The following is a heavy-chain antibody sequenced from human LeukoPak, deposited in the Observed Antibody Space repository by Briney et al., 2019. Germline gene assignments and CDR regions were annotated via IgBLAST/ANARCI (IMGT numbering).Heavy chain of an antibody. Sequence: GGSLRLSCAASGFNFSNYWMSWVRQAPGKGLEWVSAISGSGGSTYYADSVKGRFTISRDNAKNSLYLQMNSLRAEDTAVYYCARGSGDYETYFDYWGQGTLVTVSS. CDR1: GFNFSNYW. CDR2: ISGSGGST. D-gene: IGHD3-22*01. J-gene: IGHJ4*02. CDR3: ARGSGDYETYFDY. V-gene: IGHV3-23*01.